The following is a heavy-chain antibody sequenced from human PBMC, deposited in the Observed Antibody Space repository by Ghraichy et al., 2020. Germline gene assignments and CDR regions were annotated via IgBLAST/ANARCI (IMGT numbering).Heavy chain of an antibody. D-gene: IGHD3-3*01. CDR2: ISGSGGST. Sequence: GGSLRLSCAASGFTFSSYAMSWVRQAPGKGLEWVSAISGSGGSTYYADSVKGRFTISRDNTKNTLYLQMNSLRAEDTAVYYCATDLGFLRFSRRNHNDAFDIWGQGTLVTVSS. V-gene: IGHV3-23*01. CDR1: GFTFSSYA. CDR3: ATDLGFLRFSRRNHNDAFDI. J-gene: IGHJ3*02.